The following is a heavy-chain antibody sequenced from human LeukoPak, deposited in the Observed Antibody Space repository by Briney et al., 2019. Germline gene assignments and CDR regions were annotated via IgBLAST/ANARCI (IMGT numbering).Heavy chain of an antibody. CDR1: GFTFSSYS. V-gene: IGHV3-21*01. Sequence: PGGSQRLSCAASGFTFSSYSMNWVRQAPGKGLEWVSSISSSSSYIYYADSVKGRFTISRDNAKNSLYLQMNSLRAEDTAVYYCARDFAATPYYFDYWGQGTLVTVSA. CDR2: ISSSSSYI. D-gene: IGHD6-25*01. CDR3: ARDFAATPYYFDY. J-gene: IGHJ4*02.